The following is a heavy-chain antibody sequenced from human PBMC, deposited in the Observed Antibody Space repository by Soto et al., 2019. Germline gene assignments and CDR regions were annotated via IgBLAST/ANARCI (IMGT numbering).Heavy chain of an antibody. D-gene: IGHD3-3*01. J-gene: IGHJ6*03. CDR3: ARAPGVGYYYYYYMDV. CDR1: GGTFSSYT. Sequence: SVKVSCKASGGTFSSYTISWVRQAPGQGLEWMGRIIPILGIANYAQKFQGRVTITADKSTSTAYMELSSLRFEDTAVYYCARAPGVGYYYYYYMDVWGKGTTVTVSS. CDR2: IIPILGIA. V-gene: IGHV1-69*02.